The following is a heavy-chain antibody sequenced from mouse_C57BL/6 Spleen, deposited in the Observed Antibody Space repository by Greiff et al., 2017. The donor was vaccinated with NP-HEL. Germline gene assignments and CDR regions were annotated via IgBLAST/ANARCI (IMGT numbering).Heavy chain of an antibody. Sequence: QVQLKQPGAELVKPGASVKLSCKASGYTFTSYWMHWVKQRPGQGLEWIGMIHPNSGSTNYNEKFKSKATLTVDKSSSTAYMQLSSLTSEDSAVYYCAKIAKMVSYAMDYWGQGTSVTVSS. V-gene: IGHV1-64*01. CDR1: GYTFTSYW. D-gene: IGHD2-3*01. J-gene: IGHJ4*01. CDR2: IHPNSGST. CDR3: AKIAKMVSYAMDY.